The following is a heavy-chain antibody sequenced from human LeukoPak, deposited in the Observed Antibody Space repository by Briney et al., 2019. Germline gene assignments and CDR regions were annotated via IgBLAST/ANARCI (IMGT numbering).Heavy chain of an antibody. CDR2: IYYSGST. CDR1: GGSISTNDYY. J-gene: IGHJ4*02. CDR3: ARGRSPHY. V-gene: IGHV4-39*01. Sequence: SETLSPTCSVSGGSISTNDYYWDWIRQPPGMGLEYIGSIYYSGSTYYNPSLKSRVTISVDTSKNQFSLKLSSVTAADTAVYYCARGRSPHYWGQGTLVTVSS. D-gene: IGHD1-14*01.